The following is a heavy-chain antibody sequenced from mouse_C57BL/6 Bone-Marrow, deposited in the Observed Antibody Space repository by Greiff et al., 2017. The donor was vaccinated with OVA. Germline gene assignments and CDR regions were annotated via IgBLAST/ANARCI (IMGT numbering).Heavy chain of an antibody. V-gene: IGHV1-55*01. CDR1: GYTFTSYW. CDR2: IYPGSGST. CDR3: ARREGLRWLLPFAY. J-gene: IGHJ3*01. Sequence: QVQLKQPGAELVKPGASVKMSCKASGYTFTSYWITWVKQRPGQGLEWIGDIYPGSGSTNYNEKFKSKATLTVDTSSSTAYMQLSSLTSEDSAVYYCARREGLRWLLPFAYWGQGTLVTVSA. D-gene: IGHD2-3*01.